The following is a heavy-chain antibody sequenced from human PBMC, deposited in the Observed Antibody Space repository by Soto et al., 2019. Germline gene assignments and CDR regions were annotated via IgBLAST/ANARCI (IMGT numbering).Heavy chain of an antibody. J-gene: IGHJ6*02. V-gene: IGHV1-18*01. CDR2: ISGYNGNT. D-gene: IGHD6-19*01. CDR3: SRFIMVGGWFDPNYYHGMDV. CDR1: GYTFSNYG. Sequence: ASVKVSCKTSGYTFSNYGINWVRQAPGQGLEWMGWISGYNGNTNYAQTVQGRVTMTTDTSTGTVYMELRSLKSDDTAIYYCSRFIMVGGWFDPNYYHGMDVWGQGTTVTSP.